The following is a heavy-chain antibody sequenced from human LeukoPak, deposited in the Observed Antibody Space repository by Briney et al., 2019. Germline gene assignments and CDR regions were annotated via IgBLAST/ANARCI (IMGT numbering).Heavy chain of an antibody. J-gene: IGHJ4*02. V-gene: IGHV4-59*08. CDR1: GGSISSYY. CDR2: IYYSGST. D-gene: IGHD6-19*01. Sequence: TSETLSLTCTVSGGSISSYYWSWIRQPPGKGLEWIGYIYYSGSTNYNPSLKSRVTISVDTSKNQLSLKLSSVTAADTAVYYCARLETVAGTGYYFDYWGQGTLVTVSS. CDR3: ARLETVAGTGYYFDY.